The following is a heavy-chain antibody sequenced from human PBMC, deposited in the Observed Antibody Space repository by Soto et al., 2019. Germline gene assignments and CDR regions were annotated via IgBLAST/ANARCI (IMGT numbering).Heavy chain of an antibody. CDR2: MNPNSGNT. J-gene: IGHJ1*01. CDR1: GYTFTSYD. V-gene: IGHV1-8*01. D-gene: IGHD4-17*01. Sequence: QVQLVQSGAEAKKPGASVKVSCKASGYTFTSYDINWVRQATGQGLEWMGWMNPNSGNTGYAQKFQGRVTMTRNTSRSTAYMARPSLGSEDTAVFYCAGSTNDDGDRQWGPGELVTCSS. CDR3: AGSTNDDGDRQ.